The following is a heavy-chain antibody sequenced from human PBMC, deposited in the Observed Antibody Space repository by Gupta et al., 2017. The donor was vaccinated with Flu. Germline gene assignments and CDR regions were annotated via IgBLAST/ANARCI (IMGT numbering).Heavy chain of an antibody. CDR1: GFTFSSYG. CDR2: IWYDGSNK. Sequence: QVQLVESGGGVVQPGRSLRLSCAASGFTFSSYGMHWVRQAPGKGLEWVAVIWYDGSNKYYADSVKGRFTISRDNSKNTLYLQMNSLRAEDTAVYYCARGQSGNDYGGPTIVFDYWGQGTLVTVSS. V-gene: IGHV3-33*01. CDR3: ARGQSGNDYGGPTIVFDY. J-gene: IGHJ4*02. D-gene: IGHD4-23*01.